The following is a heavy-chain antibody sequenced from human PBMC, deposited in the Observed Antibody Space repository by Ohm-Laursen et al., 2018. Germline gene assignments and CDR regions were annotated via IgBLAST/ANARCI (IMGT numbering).Heavy chain of an antibody. CDR2: IDAAGRT. D-gene: IGHD3/OR15-3a*01. J-gene: IGHJ4*02. V-gene: IGHV3-13*01. CDR3: AREERGSDFQGIDY. Sequence: SLRLSCAASGFTFSSYDMHWVRLLTGKRLEWVSGIDAAGRTYYPASMEGRFTISRENDKNSLYLQVDSLRAGDTAVYYCAREERGSDFQGIDYWGQGTLVTVSS. CDR1: GFTFSSYD.